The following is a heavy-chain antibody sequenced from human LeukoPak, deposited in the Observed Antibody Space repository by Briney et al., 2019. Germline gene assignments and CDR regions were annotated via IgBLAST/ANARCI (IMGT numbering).Heavy chain of an antibody. V-gene: IGHV3-74*01. Sequence: GGSLRLSCAASGFTFVTYWMHWVRQAPGRGLVWVSRINSDGSSISYADSVKGRFTISRDNAKNTLYLQMNSLRAEDTAVYYCAKDRLAWSSGFDYWGQGTLVTVSS. CDR3: AKDRLAWSSGFDY. CDR2: INSDGSSI. D-gene: IGHD3-10*01. J-gene: IGHJ4*02. CDR1: GFTFVTYW.